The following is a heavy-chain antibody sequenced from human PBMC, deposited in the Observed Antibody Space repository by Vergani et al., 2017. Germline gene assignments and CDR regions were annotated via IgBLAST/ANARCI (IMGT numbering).Heavy chain of an antibody. D-gene: IGHD2-2*02. V-gene: IGHV3-15*01. CDR2: IRSKNDGGTA. J-gene: IGHJ4*02. CDR1: GITFKNAW. Sequence: EVQVVESGGGFIKPGGSLRLSCVVSGITFKNAWINWVRQAPGKGLEWIGRIRSKNDGGTADYAAPLKGRFTISRDDSKDSAFLLVNNLKTEDTAVYFCYTDYHDYWGQGTLVTVSS. CDR3: YTDYHDY.